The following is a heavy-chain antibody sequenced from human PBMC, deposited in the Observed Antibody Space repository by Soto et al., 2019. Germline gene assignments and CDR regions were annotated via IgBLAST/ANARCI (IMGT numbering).Heavy chain of an antibody. J-gene: IGHJ6*02. Sequence: SETLSLTCTVSGGSISSYYWSWIRQPPGKGLDWIGYIYYSGSTNYNPSLKSRVTISVDTSKNQFSLKLSSVTAADTAVYYCARAPRFLAGGGMDVWGQGTTVTVSS. V-gene: IGHV4-59*01. CDR2: IYYSGST. CDR3: ARAPRFLAGGGMDV. D-gene: IGHD3-3*01. CDR1: GGSISSYY.